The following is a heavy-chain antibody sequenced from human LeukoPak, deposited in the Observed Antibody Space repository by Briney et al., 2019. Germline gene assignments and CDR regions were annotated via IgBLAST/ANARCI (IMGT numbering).Heavy chain of an antibody. J-gene: IGHJ4*02. V-gene: IGHV3-23*01. Sequence: AGGSLRLSCAASGFRFSAYAMTWVRQAPGKGLEWVSVISGRGGTTHYADSVKGRFTISRDNSKNTLSLQMNSLRAEDTAVYYCARDYYDSSGYYGVDYWGQGTLVTVSS. CDR1: GFRFSAYA. CDR2: ISGRGGTT. CDR3: ARDYYDSSGYYGVDY. D-gene: IGHD3-22*01.